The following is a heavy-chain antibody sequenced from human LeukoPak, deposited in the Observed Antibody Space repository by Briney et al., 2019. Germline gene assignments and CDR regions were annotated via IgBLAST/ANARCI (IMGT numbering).Heavy chain of an antibody. J-gene: IGHJ6*03. CDR1: GYTFTSYD. CDR2: MNPNSGNT. CDR3: ARAYSGYDYAYYYYYMDV. V-gene: IGHV1-8*01. Sequence: GASVKVSCKASGYTFTSYDINWVRQATGQGLEWMGWMNPNSGNTGYAQKFQGRVTITRNTSISTAYMELSSLRSEDTAVYYCARAYSGYDYAYYYYYMDVWGKGTTVTVSS. D-gene: IGHD5-12*01.